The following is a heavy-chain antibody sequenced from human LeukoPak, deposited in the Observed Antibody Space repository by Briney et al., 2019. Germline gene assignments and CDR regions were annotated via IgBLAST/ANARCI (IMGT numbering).Heavy chain of an antibody. V-gene: IGHV3-74*01. D-gene: IGHD3-22*01. CDR1: GFTFDDYA. CDR3: ARGGLFKYFFDY. CDR2: INTDESKI. J-gene: IGHJ4*02. Sequence: GGSLRLSCAASGFTFDDYAMHWVRQTPGKGLVWVSRINTDESKINHADSVKGRFTISRDNAKNMLYLQMNSLRAEDTAVYYCARGGLFKYFFDYWGQGTPVTVSS.